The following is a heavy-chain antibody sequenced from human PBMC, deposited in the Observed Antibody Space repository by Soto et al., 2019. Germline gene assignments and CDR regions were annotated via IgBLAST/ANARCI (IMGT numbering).Heavy chain of an antibody. V-gene: IGHV3-73*02. CDR2: IRSKANSYAT. Sequence: EVQLVESGGGLVQPGGFLKLSCAASGFTFSGSAMHWVRQASGKGLEWVGRIRSKANSYATAYAASVKGRFTISRDDSKNTAYLQMNSLKTEDTAVYYCTRTDSTSRAFDIWGQGTMVTVSS. CDR3: TRTDSTSRAFDI. CDR1: GFTFSGSA. J-gene: IGHJ3*02.